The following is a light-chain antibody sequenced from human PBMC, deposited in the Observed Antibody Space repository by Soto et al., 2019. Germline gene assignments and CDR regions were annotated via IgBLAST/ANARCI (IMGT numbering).Light chain of an antibody. Sequence: EIVLTQSPGTVSLSPGERATLSCRASQSIDNNYLTWYQQKPSQAPRLLIYRVYNRATGIPDRFSGSGSGTDFTLTISRLEPEDFALYFCQQHGSSPWTFGQGTKVEI. V-gene: IGKV3-20*01. CDR2: RVY. CDR3: QQHGSSPWT. CDR1: QSIDNNY. J-gene: IGKJ1*01.